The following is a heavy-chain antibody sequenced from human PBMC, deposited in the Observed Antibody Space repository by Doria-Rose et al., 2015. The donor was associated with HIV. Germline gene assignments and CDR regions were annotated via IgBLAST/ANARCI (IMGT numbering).Heavy chain of an antibody. J-gene: IGHJ4*02. CDR3: ATTWSGYYLDY. CDR1: FIRYP. V-gene: IGHV1-69*02. Sequence: FIRYPISWVRQAPGQGLEWMGRIIPVLGIRNYAQKFQGRVTITADESTSTAYIELSNLRSEDTAVYYCATTWSGYYLDYWGQGTLVTVSS. D-gene: IGHD3-3*01. CDR2: IIPVLGIR.